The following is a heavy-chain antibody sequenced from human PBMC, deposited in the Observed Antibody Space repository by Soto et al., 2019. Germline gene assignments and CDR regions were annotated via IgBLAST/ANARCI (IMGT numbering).Heavy chain of an antibody. Sequence: PGGSLRLSCAASGFTFSSYAMSWVRQAPGKGLEWVSAISGSGGSTYYADSVKGRFTISRDNSKNTLYLQMNSLRAEDTAVYYCAKPRYYGSGSGYYLDYWGQGTLVTVSS. CDR1: GFTFSSYA. V-gene: IGHV3-23*01. D-gene: IGHD3-10*01. CDR3: AKPRYYGSGSGYYLDY. J-gene: IGHJ4*02. CDR2: ISGSGGST.